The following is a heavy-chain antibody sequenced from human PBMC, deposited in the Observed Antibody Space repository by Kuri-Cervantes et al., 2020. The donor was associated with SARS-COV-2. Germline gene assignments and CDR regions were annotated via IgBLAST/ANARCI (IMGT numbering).Heavy chain of an antibody. D-gene: IGHD3-3*01. Sequence: GESLKISCAASGFTFEDYSMHWVRQAPGKALEWVSAISWNGGDTYYGDLVKGRFTISRDNSKDSLYLQMDSLRTEDTALYYCAKAETRVLEWLPLDYWGRGTVVTVSS. CDR1: GFTFEDYS. J-gene: IGHJ4*02. CDR2: ISWNGGDT. V-gene: IGHV3-43*01. CDR3: AKAETRVLEWLPLDY.